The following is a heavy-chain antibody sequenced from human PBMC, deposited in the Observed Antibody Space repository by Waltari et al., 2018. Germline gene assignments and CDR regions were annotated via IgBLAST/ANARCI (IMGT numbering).Heavy chain of an antibody. D-gene: IGHD5-12*01. J-gene: IGHJ5*01. V-gene: IGHV4-34*01. CDR2: INYSGST. CDR1: GGSFSGYY. Sequence: QVQLQQWGAGLLKPSETLSLTCVVDGGSFSGYYWSWIRQPPGKGLEWIGEINYSGSTQYNPSLKRRVTISIDTSKNQFSLNLRSVTAADMGVYYCARGGYSGYEPRRWFDSCGQGTLVTVAS. CDR3: ARGGYSGYEPRRWFDS.